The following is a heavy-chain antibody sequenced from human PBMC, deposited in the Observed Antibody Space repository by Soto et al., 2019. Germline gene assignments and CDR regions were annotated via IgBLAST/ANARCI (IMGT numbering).Heavy chain of an antibody. CDR1: GGTFSSYP. CDR2: IIPILGIA. J-gene: IGHJ3*02. V-gene: IGHV1-69*04. CDR3: ARDRAHGFDI. Sequence: APVKLSCKASGGTFSSYPISRVRQAPGQGLEWMGRIIPILGIANYAQKFQGRVTMTRDTSTSTVYMELRSLRSEDTAVYFCARDRAHGFDIWGQGTMVTVSS.